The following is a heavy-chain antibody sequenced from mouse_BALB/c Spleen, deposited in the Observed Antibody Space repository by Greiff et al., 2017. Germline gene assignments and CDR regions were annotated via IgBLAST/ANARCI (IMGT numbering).Heavy chain of an antibody. D-gene: IGHD1-1*01. Sequence: QVQLQQSGAELMKPGASVKISCKATGYTFSSYWIEWVKQRPGHGLEWIGEILPGSGSTNYNEKFKGKATFTADTSSNTAYMQLSSLTSEDSAVDYCARRIYYGSSPYYAMDYWGQGTSVTVSS. CDR3: ARRIYYGSSPYYAMDY. CDR1: GYTFSSYW. CDR2: ILPGSGST. J-gene: IGHJ4*01. V-gene: IGHV1-9*01.